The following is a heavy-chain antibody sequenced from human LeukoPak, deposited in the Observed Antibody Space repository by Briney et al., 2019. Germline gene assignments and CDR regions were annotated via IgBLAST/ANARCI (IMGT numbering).Heavy chain of an antibody. V-gene: IGHV3-23*01. J-gene: IGHJ5*02. CDR3: AVYGSGFNP. CDR2: ISSSGDRT. Sequence: GGSLRLSCAASGFTFSNYAMSWVRQAPGRGPEWVSAISSSGDRTYYADSVKGRFTISRDNSKNTLYLQMNSLRAEDTAVYYCAVYGSGFNPWGQGTLVTVSS. D-gene: IGHD3-10*01. CDR1: GFTFSNYA.